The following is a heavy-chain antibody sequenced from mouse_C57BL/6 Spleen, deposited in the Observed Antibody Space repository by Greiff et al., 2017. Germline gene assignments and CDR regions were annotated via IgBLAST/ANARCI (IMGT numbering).Heavy chain of an antibody. Sequence: VQLQQPGAELVKPGASVKLSCKASGYTFTSYWMQWVKQRPGQGLEWIGEIDPSDSYTNYNQKFKGKATLTVDTSSSTAYMQLSSLTSEDSAVYYCARMDYDYHDFDYWGQGTTLTVSS. D-gene: IGHD2-4*01. CDR1: GYTFTSYW. CDR2: IDPSDSYT. J-gene: IGHJ2*01. CDR3: ARMDYDYHDFDY. V-gene: IGHV1-50*01.